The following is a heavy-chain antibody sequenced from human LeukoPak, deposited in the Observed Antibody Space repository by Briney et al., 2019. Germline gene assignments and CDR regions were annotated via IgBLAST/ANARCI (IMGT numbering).Heavy chain of an antibody. CDR1: GFIFRSYA. D-gene: IGHD6-13*01. V-gene: IGHV3-23*01. J-gene: IGHJ3*02. CDR2: LSGNGVKT. Sequence: NPGGSLRLSCAASGFIFRSYAMNWVRQAPGKGLQWVSALSGNGVKTYYVDAVEGRFTISRDNSKNTLYLQMSSLRAEDTAVYYCARVRGSGSSWSDAFDIWGQGTMVTVSS. CDR3: ARVRGSGSSWSDAFDI.